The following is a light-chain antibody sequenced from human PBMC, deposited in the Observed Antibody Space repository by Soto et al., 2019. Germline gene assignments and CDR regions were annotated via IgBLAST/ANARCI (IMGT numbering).Light chain of an antibody. CDR3: QQYADWPKT. CDR2: DAS. CDR1: QSVSSN. Sequence: EIVMTQSPATLSVSPGERATLSCRASQSVSSNLAWYQQKPGQAPRLLIYDASKRATGIPARFSGSGSGADFTLTISSLQSEDFAVYFCQQYADWPKTFGQGTKVDI. V-gene: IGKV3D-15*01. J-gene: IGKJ1*01.